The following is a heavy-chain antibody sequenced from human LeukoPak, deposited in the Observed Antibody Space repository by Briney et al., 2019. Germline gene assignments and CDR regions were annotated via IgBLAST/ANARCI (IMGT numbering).Heavy chain of an antibody. CDR3: AKGGYDILTGYYNAFDI. J-gene: IGHJ3*02. Sequence: QPSENLSLTCAVSGYSISSGYYWGWIRQPPGKGLEWIGSIYHSGSTYYNPSLKSRVTISVDTSKNQSSLKLSSVTAADTAAYYCAKGGYDILTGYYNAFDIWGQGTMVTVAS. CDR1: GYSISSGYY. D-gene: IGHD3-9*01. CDR2: IYHSGST. V-gene: IGHV4-38-2*01.